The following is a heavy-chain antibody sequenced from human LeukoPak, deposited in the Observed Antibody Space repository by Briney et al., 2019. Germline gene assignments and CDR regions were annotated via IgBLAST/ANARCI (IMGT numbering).Heavy chain of an antibody. J-gene: IGHJ4*02. CDR2: ISGSGGST. CDR3: AKDGSSTRIIDY. V-gene: IGHV3-23*01. CDR1: GFTFSSYA. Sequence: GGSLRLSCAASGFTFSSYAMSWVRQAPVKGLEWVSAISGSGGSTYYADSVKGRFTISRDNSKNTLYLQMNSLRAEDTAVYYCAKDGSSTRIIDYWGQGTLVTVSS. D-gene: IGHD6-6*01.